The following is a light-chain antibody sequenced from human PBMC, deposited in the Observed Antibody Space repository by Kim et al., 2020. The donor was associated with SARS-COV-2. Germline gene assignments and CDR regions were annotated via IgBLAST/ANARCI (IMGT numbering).Light chain of an antibody. Sequence: VSPGQTATITCSGEKLGDKFACWYQQKPGQSPELVIYQDSKRPSGIPERFSGSNSGNTATLTISGTQAMDEADYYCQAWDSITPWVFGGGTKVTVL. CDR1: KLGDKF. J-gene: IGLJ3*02. CDR2: QDS. CDR3: QAWDSITPWV. V-gene: IGLV3-1*01.